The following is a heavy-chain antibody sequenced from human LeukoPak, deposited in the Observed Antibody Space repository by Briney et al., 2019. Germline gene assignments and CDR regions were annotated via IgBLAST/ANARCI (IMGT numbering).Heavy chain of an antibody. CDR2: ISGSGGST. J-gene: IGHJ4*02. CDR3: AKPLMGYDSSGYYEHDY. Sequence: GGSLRLSCAASGFTFSSYAMSWVRQAPGKGLEWVSAISGSGGSTYYADSVKGRFTISRDNSKNALYLQMNSLRAEDTAVYYCAKPLMGYDSSGYYEHDYWGQGTLVTVSS. D-gene: IGHD3-22*01. V-gene: IGHV3-23*01. CDR1: GFTFSSYA.